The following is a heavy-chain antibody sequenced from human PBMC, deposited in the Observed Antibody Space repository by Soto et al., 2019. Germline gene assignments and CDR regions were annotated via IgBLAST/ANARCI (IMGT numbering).Heavy chain of an antibody. CDR2: ISSSSSTI. CDR3: TRAAIRGELLEY. CDR1: GFTFSDYY. Sequence: PGGSLRLSCAASGFTFSDYYMSWIRQAPGKGLEWVSYISSSSSTIYYADSVKGRFTISRDNSKNTLNLQMNSLRVEDTAVYYCTRAAIRGELLEYWGQGTQVTVSS. D-gene: IGHD1-26*01. J-gene: IGHJ4*02. V-gene: IGHV3-11*04.